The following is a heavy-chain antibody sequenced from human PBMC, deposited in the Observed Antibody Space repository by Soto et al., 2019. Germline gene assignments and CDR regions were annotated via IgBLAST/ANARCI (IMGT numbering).Heavy chain of an antibody. Sequence: SETLSLTCTVSGGSISSYYWSWIRQPPGKGLEWIGYIYYSGSTNYNPSLKSRVTISVDTSKNQFSLKLSSVTAADTAVYYCGIFATLVGYDYVSPYWYFDYWGQGTLVTVSS. CDR1: GGSISSYY. D-gene: IGHD5-12*01. J-gene: IGHJ4*02. V-gene: IGHV4-59*01. CDR3: GIFATLVGYDYVSPYWYFDY. CDR2: IYYSGST.